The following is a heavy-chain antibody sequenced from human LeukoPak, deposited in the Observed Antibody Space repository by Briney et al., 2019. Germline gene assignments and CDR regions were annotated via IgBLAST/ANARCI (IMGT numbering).Heavy chain of an antibody. J-gene: IGHJ4*02. CDR2: INPNSGGT. D-gene: IGHD3-10*01. CDR1: GYTFTGYY. V-gene: IGHV1-2*04. Sequence: ASVKVSCKASGYTFTGYYMHWVRQAPGQGLEWMGWINPNSGGTNYAQNFQGWVTMNRDTPISTAYMELSRLRSDDTAVYYCARGAPYYYGSGTPVSHFDYWGQGTLVTVSS. CDR3: ARGAPYYYGSGTPVSHFDY.